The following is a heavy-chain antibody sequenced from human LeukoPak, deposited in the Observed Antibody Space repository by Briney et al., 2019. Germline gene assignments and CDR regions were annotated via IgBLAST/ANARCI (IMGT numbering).Heavy chain of an antibody. Sequence: SETLSLTCTVSGGSISSYYWSWIRQPPGKGLEWIGYIYYSGSTNYNPSLKSRVTISVDTSKNQFPLKLSSVTAADTAVYYCARALYYYYYMDVWGKGTSVTVSS. J-gene: IGHJ6*03. CDR1: GGSISSYY. V-gene: IGHV4-59*01. CDR2: IYYSGST. CDR3: ARALYYYYYMDV.